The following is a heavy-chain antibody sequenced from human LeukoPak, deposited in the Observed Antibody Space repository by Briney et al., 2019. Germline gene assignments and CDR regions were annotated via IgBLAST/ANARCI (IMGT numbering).Heavy chain of an antibody. J-gene: IGHJ4*02. CDR2: IYTGGST. CDR1: GGSISGYY. CDR3: ARGVSGVTAEAFDY. D-gene: IGHD2-21*02. Sequence: PSETLSLTCTVSGGSISGYYWSWIRQPAGTGLEWIGRIYTGGSTNYNPSLKSRVAMSVDTSKNQFSLTLNSVTAADTAVYYCARGVSGVTAEAFDYWGQGTLVTVSS. V-gene: IGHV4-4*07.